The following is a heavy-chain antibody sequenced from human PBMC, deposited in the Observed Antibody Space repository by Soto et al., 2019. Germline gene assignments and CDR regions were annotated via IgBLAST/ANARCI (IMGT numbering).Heavy chain of an antibody. J-gene: IGHJ3*02. Sequence: QVQLQQWGAGLLKPSETLSLTCAVYGGSFSGYYWSWIRQPPGKGLEWIGEINPSGSTNYNPSLKSRVTVSVDTSKNQFSLKLSSVTAADTAVYYCARKVTTVPYVGTDAFDIWGQGTMVTVSS. CDR1: GGSFSGYY. CDR2: INPSGST. D-gene: IGHD4-17*01. V-gene: IGHV4-34*01. CDR3: ARKVTTVPYVGTDAFDI.